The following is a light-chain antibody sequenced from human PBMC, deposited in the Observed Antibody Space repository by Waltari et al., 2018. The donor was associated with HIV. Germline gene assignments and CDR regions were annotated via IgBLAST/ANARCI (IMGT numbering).Light chain of an antibody. CDR2: STS. Sequence: DIQMTQSPSTLSASVGHGITITCRASQSISRYLNWYQQKPGKAPKFLIHSTSSLQRGVPSRFSGSGSGTEFTLTISGLQFEDSATYYCQQSYTSPHTFGQGTNVEIK. CDR3: QQSYTSPHT. J-gene: IGKJ2*01. CDR1: QSISRY. V-gene: IGKV1-39*01.